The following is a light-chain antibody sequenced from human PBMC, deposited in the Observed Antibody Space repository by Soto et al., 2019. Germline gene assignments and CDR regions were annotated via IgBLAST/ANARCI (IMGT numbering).Light chain of an antibody. CDR3: QQYYSYPWT. Sequence: DIQLTQAPSFLSASAGDTVTITCRASQDIRSYLAWYQQKAGRAPKLLIYAASTLQSGVPSRFSGSGSGTDFTLTISCLQSEDFATYYCQQYYSYPWTFGQGTKVDIK. CDR2: AAS. CDR1: QDIRSY. V-gene: IGKV1-9*01. J-gene: IGKJ1*01.